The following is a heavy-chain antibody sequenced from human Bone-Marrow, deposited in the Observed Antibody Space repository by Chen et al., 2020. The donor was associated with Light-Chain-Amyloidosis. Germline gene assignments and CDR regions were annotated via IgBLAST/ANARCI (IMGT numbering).Heavy chain of an antibody. Sequence: EVQLVESGGGLLQRGGSLRLSCAASGFAFSSYAMSWVRQAPGKGLEWVSTISGSVGSRYYGHSVKGRLTISRDNSKTALFLQMNSLRAEDTAVYYCAKDISYDDILPGYPADAFDIWGQGTMVTVSS. CDR2: ISGSVGSR. CDR3: AKDISYDDILPGYPADAFDI. CDR1: GFAFSSYA. V-gene: IGHV3-23*04. J-gene: IGHJ3*02. D-gene: IGHD3-9*01.